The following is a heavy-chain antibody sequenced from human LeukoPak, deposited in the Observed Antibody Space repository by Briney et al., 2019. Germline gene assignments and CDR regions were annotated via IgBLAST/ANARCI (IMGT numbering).Heavy chain of an antibody. CDR1: GCTFSSYA. J-gene: IGHJ4*02. D-gene: IGHD4-11*01. CDR3: ARSGATTANFDY. V-gene: IGHV1-69*04. Sequence: SVKVSCKASGCTFSSYAISWVRQAPGQGLEWMGRIIPILGIANYAQKFQGRVTITADKSTSTAYMGLSSLRSEDTAVYYCARSGATTANFDYWGQGTLVTVSS. CDR2: IIPILGIA.